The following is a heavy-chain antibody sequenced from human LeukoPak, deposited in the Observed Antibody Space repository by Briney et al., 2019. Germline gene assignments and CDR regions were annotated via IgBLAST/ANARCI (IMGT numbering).Heavy chain of an antibody. CDR1: GGSISSYY. V-gene: IGHV4-59*01. J-gene: IGHJ4*02. CDR3: ARAGYDFWSGYYGEYYFDY. D-gene: IGHD3-3*01. CDR2: TYYSGST. Sequence: PSETLSLTCTVSGGSISSYYWSWIRQPPGKGLEWIGYTYYSGSTNYNPSLKSRVTISVDTSKNQFSLKLSSVTAADTAVYYCARAGYDFWSGYYGEYYFDYWGQGTLVTVSS.